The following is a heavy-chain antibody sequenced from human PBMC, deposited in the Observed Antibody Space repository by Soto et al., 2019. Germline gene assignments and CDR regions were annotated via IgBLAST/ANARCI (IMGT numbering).Heavy chain of an antibody. V-gene: IGHV4-34*01. J-gene: IGHJ6*03. D-gene: IGHD4-17*01. CDR3: ARGKTTVTTSYYYYMDV. CDR1: GGSFSGYY. CDR2: INHSGST. Sequence: SESLSLTCAVYGGSFSGYYWSWIRQPPGKGLEWIGEINHSGSTNYXPXXXXXXXXXXXTXXXQFSLQLISVTAADTAVYYCARGKTTVTTSYYYYMDVWGKGTTVS.